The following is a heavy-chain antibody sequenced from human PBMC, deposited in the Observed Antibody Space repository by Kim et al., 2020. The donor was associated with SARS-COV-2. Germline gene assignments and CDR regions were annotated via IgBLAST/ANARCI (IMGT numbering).Heavy chain of an antibody. Sequence: PVKGGYTISRDDSKNTLYLQMNSLKTEDTAVYYCTTDPDYGPARFDYWGQGTLVTVSS. D-gene: IGHD4-17*01. J-gene: IGHJ4*02. CDR3: TTDPDYGPARFDY. V-gene: IGHV3-15*01.